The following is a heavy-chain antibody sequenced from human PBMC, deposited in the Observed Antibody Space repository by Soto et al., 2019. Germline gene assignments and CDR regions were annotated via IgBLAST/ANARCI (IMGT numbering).Heavy chain of an antibody. J-gene: IGHJ4*02. CDR3: ARDRAGYYSHFVY. CDR1: RGTFTNYS. V-gene: IGHV1-69*01. Sequence: QVYLVQSGAEVKKPGSSVKVSCKALRGTFTNYSFSWVRQAPGQGLEWMGGIMPFFGSGNYAQKFQGRINITADVSRRSVYLELTSLRSDDTAVYYCARDRAGYYSHFVYWGQGTLVTVSS. D-gene: IGHD3-22*01. CDR2: IMPFFGSG.